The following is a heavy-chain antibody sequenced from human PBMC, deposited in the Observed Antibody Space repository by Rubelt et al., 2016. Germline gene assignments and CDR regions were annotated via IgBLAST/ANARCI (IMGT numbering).Heavy chain of an antibody. CDR2: IYYSGST. CDR1: GGSISSSSYY. D-gene: IGHD2/OR15-2a*01. J-gene: IGHJ3*02. Sequence: QLQLQESGPGLVKPSETLSLTCTVSGGSISSSSYYWGWIRQPPGKGLELVGSIYYSGSTYYNPPLSVGVAMSEDECEMKLCLEVGAVTAAETGVNDSEREFSGSHAFDIWGQGTMVTVSS. V-gene: IGHV4-39*02. CDR3: EREFSGSHAFDI.